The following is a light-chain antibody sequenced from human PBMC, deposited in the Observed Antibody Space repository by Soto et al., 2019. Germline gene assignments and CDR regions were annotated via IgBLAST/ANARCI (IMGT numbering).Light chain of an antibody. J-gene: IGKJ1*01. CDR3: QQYNSYPWT. V-gene: IGKV1-5*03. CDR2: KAS. Sequence: DIQMTQSPATLSASAGARVTITCRASQSTRNWLAWYQQTPGKAPKLLVSKASSLESGVPSRFSASGSGTEFTLTISSLQPDDFATYYCQQYNSYPWTFGQGTKVEIK. CDR1: QSTRNW.